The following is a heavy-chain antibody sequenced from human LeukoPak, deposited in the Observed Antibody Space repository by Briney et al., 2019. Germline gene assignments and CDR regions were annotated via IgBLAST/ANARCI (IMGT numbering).Heavy chain of an antibody. V-gene: IGHV1-18*01. D-gene: IGHD6-13*01. CDR3: ARGPKSSSWPWYFDY. CDR1: GYPFTTYG. CDR2: INTYNGDT. Sequence: ASVKVSCKASGYPFTTYGINWVRQAPGQGLEWMGWINTYNGDTNYAQKFQGRVTMTTDTSTSTVYMELSSLRSEDTAVYYCARGPKSSSWPWYFDYWGQGTLVTVSS. J-gene: IGHJ4*02.